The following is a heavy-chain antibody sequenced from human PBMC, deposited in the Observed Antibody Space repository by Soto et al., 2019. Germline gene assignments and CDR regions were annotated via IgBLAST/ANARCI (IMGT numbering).Heavy chain of an antibody. D-gene: IGHD2-2*01. CDR3: ARDGFSTSCYSLLYYGMDV. J-gene: IGHJ6*02. Sequence: QVQLVQSGAEVKKPGASVKVSCKASGYTFTSYGISWVRQAPGQGLEWMGWISAYNGNTNYAQKLQGRVTMTTDASTSTAYMELRSLRSDDTAVHYCARDGFSTSCYSLLYYGMDVWGQGTTVTVSS. V-gene: IGHV1-18*01. CDR1: GYTFTSYG. CDR2: ISAYNGNT.